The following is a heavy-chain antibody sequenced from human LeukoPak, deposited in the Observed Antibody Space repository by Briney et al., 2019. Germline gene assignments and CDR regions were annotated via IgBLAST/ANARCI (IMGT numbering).Heavy chain of an antibody. J-gene: IGHJ6*02. D-gene: IGHD1-14*01. Sequence: GGSLRLSGAASGFTFSDYYMSWIRHAPGKGLEWVSYISSSGSTIYYADSVKGRFTISRDNAKNSLYLQMHSLRAEDTAVYYCARDGGTDADYYGMDVWGQGTTVTVSS. V-gene: IGHV3-11*01. CDR2: ISSSGSTI. CDR3: ARDGGTDADYYGMDV. CDR1: GFTFSDYY.